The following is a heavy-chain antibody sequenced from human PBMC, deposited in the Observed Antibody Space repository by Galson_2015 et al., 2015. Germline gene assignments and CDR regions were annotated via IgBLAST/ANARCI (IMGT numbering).Heavy chain of an antibody. D-gene: IGHD6-13*01. V-gene: IGHV3-9*01. Sequence: SLRLSCAASGFTFDDYAMHWVRQAPGKGLEWVSGISWNSGSIGYADSVKGRFTISRDNAKNSLYLQMNSLRAEDTAVYYCAKDGPRIAASGPLDYWGQGTLVTVSS. CDR2: ISWNSGSI. J-gene: IGHJ4*02. CDR3: AKDGPRIAASGPLDY. CDR1: GFTFDDYA.